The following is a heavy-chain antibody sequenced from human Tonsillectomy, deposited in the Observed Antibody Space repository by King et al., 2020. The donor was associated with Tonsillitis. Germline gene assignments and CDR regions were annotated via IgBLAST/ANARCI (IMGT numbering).Heavy chain of an antibody. CDR1: GFTFSSYW. Sequence: VQLVESGGGLVQPGGSLRLSCAASGFTFSSYWMNWVRQAPGKGLVWVSRINSDGSSATYADSVKGRFTISRDNAKNTLYLQMNSLRAEDTAVYYCARDPHGDYVAWFDPWGQGTLVTVSS. J-gene: IGHJ5*02. CDR2: INSDGSSA. CDR3: ARDPHGDYVAWFDP. V-gene: IGHV3-74*01. D-gene: IGHD4-17*01.